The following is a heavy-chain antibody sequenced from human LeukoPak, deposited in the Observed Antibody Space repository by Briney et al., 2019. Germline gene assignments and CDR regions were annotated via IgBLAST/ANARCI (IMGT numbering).Heavy chain of an antibody. Sequence: ASVKVSCKASGYTFTSYYMHWVRQAPGQGLEWMGIINPSGGSTSYAQKFQGRVTITRDTSTSTVYMELSSLRSEDTAVYYCARDSQAHDHPFGDNYFDYWGQGTLVTVSS. CDR1: GYTFTSYY. D-gene: IGHD3-10*01. V-gene: IGHV1-46*01. J-gene: IGHJ4*02. CDR2: INPSGGST. CDR3: ARDSQAHDHPFGDNYFDY.